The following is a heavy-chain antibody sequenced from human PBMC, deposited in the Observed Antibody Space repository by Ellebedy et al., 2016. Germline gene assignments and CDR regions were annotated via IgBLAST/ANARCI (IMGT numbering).Heavy chain of an antibody. J-gene: IGHJ4*02. Sequence: GGSLRLSCAASGFTFSSYSMNWVRQAPGKGLEWVSSISSSSSYIYYADSVKGRFTISRDNAKNSLYLQMNSLRAEDTAVYYCAIQPVRYCSGGSCPEGGDYWGQGTLVTVSS. D-gene: IGHD2-15*01. CDR1: GFTFSSYS. CDR2: ISSSSSYI. V-gene: IGHV3-21*01. CDR3: AIQPVRYCSGGSCPEGGDY.